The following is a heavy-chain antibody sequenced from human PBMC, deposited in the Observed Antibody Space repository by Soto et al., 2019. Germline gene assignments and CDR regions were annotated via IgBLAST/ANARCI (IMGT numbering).Heavy chain of an antibody. V-gene: IGHV4-61*01. CDR1: GGSVSSGSYY. CDR2: IYYGGST. D-gene: IGHD3-3*01. J-gene: IGHJ6*02. CDR3: ARDGYYDFWSGYCGGMDV. Sequence: LETLSLTCTVSGGSVSSGSYYWSWIRQPPGKGLEWIGYIYYGGSTNYNPSLKSRVTISVDTSKNQFSLKLSSVTAADTAVYYCARDGYYDFWSGYCGGMDVWGQGTTVTVSS.